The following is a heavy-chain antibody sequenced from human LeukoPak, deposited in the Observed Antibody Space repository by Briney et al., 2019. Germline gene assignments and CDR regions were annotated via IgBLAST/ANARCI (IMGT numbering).Heavy chain of an antibody. CDR3: ARHGVNSSSSYYYDMDV. D-gene: IGHD6-6*01. CDR2: SYHSGST. CDR1: GGSISRDY. J-gene: IGHJ6*02. Sequence: SETLSLTCTVSGGSISRDYWSWIRQPPGKGLDWVGYSYHSGSTQYSPSLKSRVTMTVDTSKNQFSLSLSFVTAADTAVYYCARHGVNSSSSYYYDMDVWGQGTTVTVSS. V-gene: IGHV4-59*08.